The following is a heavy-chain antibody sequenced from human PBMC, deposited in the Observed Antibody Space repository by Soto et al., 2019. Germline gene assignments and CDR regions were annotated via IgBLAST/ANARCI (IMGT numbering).Heavy chain of an antibody. Sequence: QVQLVQSGAEVKKPGSSVKVSCKASGGTFSSYAISWVRQAPGQGLEWMGGIIPIFGTANYAQKFQGRVTITADESTSTAYMELSSLRSEDTAVYYCAREVPNCTNGLCQTSYYGMDVWGQGTTVTVSS. J-gene: IGHJ6*02. CDR2: IIPIFGTA. V-gene: IGHV1-69*01. CDR3: AREVPNCTNGLCQTSYYGMDV. CDR1: GGTFSSYA. D-gene: IGHD2-8*01.